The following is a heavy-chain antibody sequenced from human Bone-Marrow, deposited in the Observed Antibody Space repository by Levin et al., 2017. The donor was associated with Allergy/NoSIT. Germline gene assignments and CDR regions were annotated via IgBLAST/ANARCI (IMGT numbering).Heavy chain of an antibody. V-gene: IGHV1-69*04. CDR2: ITPIHGVP. J-gene: IGHJ3*02. CDR1: GGSFNSYV. Sequence: SVKVSCKASGGSFNSYVLSWVRQAPGQGLEWMGRITPIHGVPNYAQKFQGRVIIVADKSTNTVHMEVSSLRYEDTAMYYCARHTGDIIDAFDIWGQGTMVTVSS. D-gene: IGHD1-1*01. CDR3: ARHTGDIIDAFDI.